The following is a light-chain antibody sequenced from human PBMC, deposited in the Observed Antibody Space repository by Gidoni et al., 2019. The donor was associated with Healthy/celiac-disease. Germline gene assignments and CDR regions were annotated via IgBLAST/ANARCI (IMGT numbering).Light chain of an antibody. V-gene: IGLV2-14*01. J-gene: IGLJ2*01. CDR1: SSDVGGYNY. CDR3: SSYTSSSTFHVV. CDR2: EVS. Sequence: QSALTQPASVSGSPGQSITISCTGTSSDVGGYNYVSWYQQHPVKAPKLMIYEVSNRPSGVSNRFSGSKSGNTASLTISGLQAEDEADYYCSSYTSSSTFHVVFGGGTKLTVL.